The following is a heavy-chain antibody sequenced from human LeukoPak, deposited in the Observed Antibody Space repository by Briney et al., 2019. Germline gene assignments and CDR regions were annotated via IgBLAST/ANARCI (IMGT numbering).Heavy chain of an antibody. J-gene: IGHJ4*02. Sequence: ASVKVSCKASGGTFSSYAISWVRQAPGQGLEWMGRIIPILGIANYAQKFQGRVTITADKSTSTAYMELSSLRSEDTAVYYCAREYSSGWTLGYWGQGTLVTVSS. CDR1: GGTFSSYA. V-gene: IGHV1-69*04. D-gene: IGHD6-19*01. CDR3: AREYSSGWTLGY. CDR2: IIPILGIA.